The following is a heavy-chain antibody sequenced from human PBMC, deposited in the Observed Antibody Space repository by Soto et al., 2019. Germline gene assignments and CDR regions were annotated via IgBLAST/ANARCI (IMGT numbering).Heavy chain of an antibody. CDR1: GFTFSSYA. J-gene: IGHJ4*02. CDR2: ISGSGGST. Sequence: GGSLRLSCAASGFTFSSYAMSWVRQAPGKGLEWVSAISGSGGSTYYADSVKGRFTISRDNSKNTLYLQMNSLRAEDTAVYYCAPRPYYDFWSGYYDFWGQGTLVTVSS. CDR3: APRPYYDFWSGYYDF. D-gene: IGHD3-3*01. V-gene: IGHV3-23*01.